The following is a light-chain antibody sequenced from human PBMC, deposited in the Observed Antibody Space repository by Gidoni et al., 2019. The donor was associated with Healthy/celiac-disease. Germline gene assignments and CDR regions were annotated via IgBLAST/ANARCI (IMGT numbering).Light chain of an antibody. Sequence: DIQMPQSPSSLSASVGDRVTITCRASQSISSYLTWYQQKPGKAPKLLIYAASSLQSGVPSRFSGSGSGTDFTLTISSLQPEDFATYDCQQSYSTPLTFGGGTKVEIK. J-gene: IGKJ4*02. CDR3: QQSYSTPLT. V-gene: IGKV1-39*01. CDR1: QSISSY. CDR2: AAS.